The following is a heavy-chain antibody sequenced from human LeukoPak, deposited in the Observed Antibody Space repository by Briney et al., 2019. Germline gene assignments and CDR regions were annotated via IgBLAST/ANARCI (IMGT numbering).Heavy chain of an antibody. CDR1: GYSISSGYY. V-gene: IGHV4-38-2*02. J-gene: IGHJ5*02. CDR2: IYHSGST. CDR3: ARDSSTRRFGQPWFDP. Sequence: PSETLSLTCTVSGYSISSGYYWGWIRQPPGKGLEWIGSIYHSGSTYYNPSLKSRVTISVDTSKNQFSLKLSSVTAADTAVYYCARDSSTRRFGQPWFDPWGQGTLVTVSS. D-gene: IGHD3-10*01.